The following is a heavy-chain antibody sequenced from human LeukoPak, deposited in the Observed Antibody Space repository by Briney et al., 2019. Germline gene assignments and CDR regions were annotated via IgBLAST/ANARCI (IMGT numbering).Heavy chain of an antibody. V-gene: IGHV3-21*01. CDR3: ARDLVSSRWYSRNNWFDP. D-gene: IGHD6-13*01. Sequence: GGALRLSCAASGFTFSSYSMNWVRQAPGKGLEWVSSISSSSSYIYYADSVKGRFTISRDNAKNSLYLQMNSLRAEDTAVYYCARDLVSSRWYSRNNWFDPCGQGTLVTVSS. CDR2: ISSSSSYI. J-gene: IGHJ5*02. CDR1: GFTFSSYS.